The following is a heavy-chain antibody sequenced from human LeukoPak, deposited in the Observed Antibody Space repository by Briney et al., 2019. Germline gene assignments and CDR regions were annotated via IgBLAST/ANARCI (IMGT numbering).Heavy chain of an antibody. J-gene: IGHJ4*02. V-gene: IGHV4-34*12. CDR3: ARSLSPYYDVTSAYWVWGY. Sequence: SETLSLTCGVSGESFSGYYWSWLRQPPGEGLGWRGEIIQSGDTNYNPSFESRVTMSVDASKKQFSLKVKSVTAADGAVYYCARSLSPYYDVTSAYWVWGYWGQGTLVIISS. CDR2: IIQSGDT. D-gene: IGHD3-3*01. CDR1: GESFSGYY.